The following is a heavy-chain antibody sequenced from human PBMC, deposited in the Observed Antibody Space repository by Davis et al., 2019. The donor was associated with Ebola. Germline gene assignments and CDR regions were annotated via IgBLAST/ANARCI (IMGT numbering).Heavy chain of an antibody. CDR3: ARVHVSFNDEHQYYYYYGMDV. CDR2: ISAYNGNT. J-gene: IGHJ6*02. V-gene: IGHV1-18*04. Sequence: ASVKLSCKASGYTYTSSGISWVRHAHEQRHAWMGWISAYNGNTNYAQKLQGRVTMTTDTSTSTAYMELRSLRSDDTAVYYCARVHVSFNDEHQYYYYYGMDVWGQGTTVTVSS. CDR1: GYTYTSSG. D-gene: IGHD1-1*01.